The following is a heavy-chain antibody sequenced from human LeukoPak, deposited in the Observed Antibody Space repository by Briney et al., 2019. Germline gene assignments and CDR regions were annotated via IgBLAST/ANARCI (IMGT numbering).Heavy chain of an antibody. V-gene: IGHV3-74*01. D-gene: IGHD2-2*01. CDR3: AREFWCSSTSCYAPFDY. CDR2: INSDGSST. Sequence: GSLRLSCAASGFTFSSYWMHWVRQAPGKGLVWVSRINSDGSSTRYADSVKGRFTISRDNAKNTLYLQMNSLRGEDTAVYYCAREFWCSSTSCYAPFDYWGQGTLVTVSS. J-gene: IGHJ4*02. CDR1: GFTFSSYW.